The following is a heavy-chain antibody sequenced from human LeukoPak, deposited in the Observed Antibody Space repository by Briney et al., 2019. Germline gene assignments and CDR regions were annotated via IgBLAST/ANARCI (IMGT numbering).Heavy chain of an antibody. V-gene: IGHV1-24*01. Sequence: ASVKVSCKVSGYTLTELSMHWVRQAPGKGLEWMGGFDPEDGETIYAQKFQGRVTMTEDTSTDTAYMELSSLRSEDTAVYYCATGGFKRGYSRRFDPWGQGTLVTVSS. J-gene: IGHJ5*02. CDR1: GYTLTELS. D-gene: IGHD6-13*01. CDR2: FDPEDGET. CDR3: ATGGFKRGYSRRFDP.